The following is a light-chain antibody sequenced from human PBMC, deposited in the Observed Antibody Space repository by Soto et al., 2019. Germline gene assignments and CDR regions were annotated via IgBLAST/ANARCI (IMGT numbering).Light chain of an antibody. Sequence: SYELTQPPSVSVAPGQTDRITCGGNNIGSKSVHWYQHKPGQAPVLVVYDDSDRPSGIPERFSGSNSGNTATLTISWVEAGDEADYYCQVWYSSSDHVVFGGGTKHTVL. CDR3: QVWYSSSDHVV. V-gene: IGLV3-21*02. CDR1: NIGSKS. J-gene: IGLJ2*01. CDR2: DDS.